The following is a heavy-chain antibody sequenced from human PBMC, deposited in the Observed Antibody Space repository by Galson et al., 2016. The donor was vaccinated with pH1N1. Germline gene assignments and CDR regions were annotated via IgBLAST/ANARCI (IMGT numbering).Heavy chain of an antibody. D-gene: IGHD4-17*01. CDR2: IYLGGSLI. CDR1: GYRFTNSW. Sequence: QSGAEVKKPGESLKISCEGSGYRFTNSWIGWVHQMPGKGLEWMGIIYLGGSLIRYRPSFQGQVTISADKSINIVYLEWSSLKASDTATYYCARQNDYGDYRGDAFDIWGQGTMVTVSS. V-gene: IGHV5-51*07. J-gene: IGHJ3*02. CDR3: ARQNDYGDYRGDAFDI.